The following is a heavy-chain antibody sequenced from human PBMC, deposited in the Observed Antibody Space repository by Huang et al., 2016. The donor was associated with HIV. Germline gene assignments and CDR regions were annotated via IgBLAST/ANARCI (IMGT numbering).Heavy chain of an antibody. CDR2: TIPMCGTP. D-gene: IGHD4-17*01. Sequence: QVQLVQSGAEVKTPGSSVKVSCKASGGTFSKYGISWVRRVPGQGREWMGGTIPMCGTPNYARKFQGRVTITADDSTSTTYVEVSSLRSEDTALYYCARGQLGSYGDYDVLYWGQGTLVTVSS. CDR3: ARGQLGSYGDYDVLY. CDR1: GGTFSKYG. V-gene: IGHV1-69*13. J-gene: IGHJ4*02.